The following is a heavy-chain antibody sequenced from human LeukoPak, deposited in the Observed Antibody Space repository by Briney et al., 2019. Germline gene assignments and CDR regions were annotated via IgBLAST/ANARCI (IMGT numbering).Heavy chain of an antibody. CDR2: ISGSGGST. CDR3: AKDGEADCSSTSCYAY. V-gene: IGHV3-23*01. D-gene: IGHD2-2*01. J-gene: IGHJ4*02. Sequence: PGGSLRLSCAASGFTFSSYAMSWVRQAPGKGLEWVSAISGSGGSTYYADSAKGRFTISRDNSKNTLYLQMNSLRAEDTAVYYCAKDGEADCSSTSCYAYWGQGTLVTVSS. CDR1: GFTFSSYA.